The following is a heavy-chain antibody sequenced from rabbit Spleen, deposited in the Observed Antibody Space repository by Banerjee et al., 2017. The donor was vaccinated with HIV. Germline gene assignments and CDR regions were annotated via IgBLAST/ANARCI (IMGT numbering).Heavy chain of an antibody. J-gene: IGHJ4*01. CDR3: ARVSETSGWGADL. V-gene: IGHV1S7*01. Sequence: QLEESAGGLVQPGGSLKLSCKASGFTLSRYYMNWVRQAPGKGLEWIGYIDPVFGITYYANWVNGRFTISRENDQNTVFLQMASLTAADTAAYFCARVSETSGWGADLWGPGTLVTVS. D-gene: IGHD4-1*01. CDR2: IDPVFGIT. CDR1: GFTLSRYY.